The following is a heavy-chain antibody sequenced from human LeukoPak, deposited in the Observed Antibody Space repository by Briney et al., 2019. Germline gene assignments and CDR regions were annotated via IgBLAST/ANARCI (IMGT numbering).Heavy chain of an antibody. Sequence: GGSLGLSCAVSGFTISSHGMHWVRQAPGKGPEWVAMIAYHGNTEYYGDSVKGRFTISRDNSKNTLYLQMDSLRAEDTAVYHCAKDWGSGGWYNYFDPWGQGTLDTVSS. CDR1: GFTISSHG. J-gene: IGHJ5*02. V-gene: IGHV3-30*18. CDR3: AKDWGSGGWYNYFDP. CDR2: IAYHGNTE. D-gene: IGHD6-19*01.